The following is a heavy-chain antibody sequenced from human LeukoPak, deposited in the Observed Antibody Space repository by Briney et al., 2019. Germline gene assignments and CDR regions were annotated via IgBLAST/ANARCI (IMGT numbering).Heavy chain of an antibody. D-gene: IGHD4-17*01. CDR3: AVYGWTHYYMDV. Sequence: ASVKVSCKASGYTFTSYDINWVRQATGQGLAWMGWMNPNSGNTGYAQKFQGRVTMTRNTSISTAYMELSSLRSEDTAVYYCAVYGWTHYYMDVWGKGTTVTISS. J-gene: IGHJ6*03. CDR2: MNPNSGNT. V-gene: IGHV1-8*01. CDR1: GYTFTSYD.